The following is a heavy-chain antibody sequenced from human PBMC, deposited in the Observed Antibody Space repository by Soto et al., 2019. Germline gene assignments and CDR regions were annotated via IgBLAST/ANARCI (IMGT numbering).Heavy chain of an antibody. J-gene: IGHJ4*02. CDR3: ARDFRHLHDFWRVPHY. CDR1: GYSINSGYY. CDR2: VFHSGTT. V-gene: IGHV4-38-2*02. Sequence: PSETLSLTCGVSGYSINSGYYWGWIRQPPGKGLEWIGSVFHSGTTYQNPSLKTRATISVDTSRKQFSLELDSVTAADTAVYYCARDFRHLHDFWRVPHYSGQGIMVTV. D-gene: IGHD3-3*01.